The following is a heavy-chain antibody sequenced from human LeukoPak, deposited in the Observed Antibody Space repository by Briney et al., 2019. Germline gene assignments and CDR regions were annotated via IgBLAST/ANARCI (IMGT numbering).Heavy chain of an antibody. CDR1: GFTFSSYA. D-gene: IGHD3-16*01. CDR3: AKPRGGGYGGYYFDY. J-gene: IGHJ4*02. Sequence: GGSLRLSCAASGFTFSSYAMHWVRQAPGKGLEWVSFIRYDGSNEYYADSVRGRFTISRDNSKNTLYLQMNSLRAEDTAVYYCAKPRGGGYGGYYFDYWGQGTLVTVSS. CDR2: IRYDGSNE. V-gene: IGHV3-30*02.